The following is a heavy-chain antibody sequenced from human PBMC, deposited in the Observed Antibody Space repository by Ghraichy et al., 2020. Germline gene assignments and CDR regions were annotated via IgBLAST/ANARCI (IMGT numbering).Heavy chain of an antibody. CDR3: ARLSGSFEPMAFDY. CDR2: IIPILGIA. Sequence: SVKVSCKASGGTFSSYAISWVRQAPGQGLEWMGRIIPILGIANYAQKFQGRVTITADKSTSTAYMELSSLRSEDTAVYYCARLSGSFEPMAFDYWGQGTLVTVSS. CDR1: GGTFSSYA. V-gene: IGHV1-69*04. J-gene: IGHJ4*02. D-gene: IGHD1-26*01.